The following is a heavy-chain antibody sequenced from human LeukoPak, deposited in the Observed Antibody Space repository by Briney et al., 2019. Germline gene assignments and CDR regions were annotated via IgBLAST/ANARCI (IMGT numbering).Heavy chain of an antibody. D-gene: IGHD6-13*01. CDR1: GLPFNAYW. CDR2: IRQDGDTK. V-gene: IGHV3-7*03. J-gene: IGHJ4*02. Sequence: GGSLRLSCAASGLPFNAYWMTWVRQAPGKGLEWVANIRQDGDTKYYVDSVKGRFTISRDNAMNSPYLQMNSLRAEDTAIYYCARSLPYGTTWYGRSDFWGQGTLVTVSS. CDR3: ARSLPYGTTWYGRSDF.